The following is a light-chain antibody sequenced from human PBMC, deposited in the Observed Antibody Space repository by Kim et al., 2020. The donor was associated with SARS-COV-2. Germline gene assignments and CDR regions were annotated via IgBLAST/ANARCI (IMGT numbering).Light chain of an antibody. CDR1: QSINRY. CDR2: AAS. Sequence: ASVGDRVTITCRASQSINRYLNWYQQKPGTAPKLLIDAASSLQSGVPSRFSGSGSGTDFTLTISSLQPEDFATYYCQQSSTTPLTFGGGTKVDIK. CDR3: QQSSTTPLT. J-gene: IGKJ4*01. V-gene: IGKV1-39*01.